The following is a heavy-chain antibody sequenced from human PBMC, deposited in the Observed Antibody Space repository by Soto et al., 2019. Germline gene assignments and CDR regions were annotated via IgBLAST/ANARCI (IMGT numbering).Heavy chain of an antibody. CDR1: GGSISSSSYY. D-gene: IGHD2-2*01. J-gene: IGHJ5*02. V-gene: IGHV4-39*01. CDR3: ARVVPAAMGTGNWFDP. Sequence: SETLSLTCTVSGGSISSSSYYWGWVRQPPGKGLEWIGSIYYSGSTYYNPSLKSRVTISVDTSKNQFSLKLSSVTAADTAVYYCARVVPAAMGTGNWFDPWGQGTLVTVSS. CDR2: IYYSGST.